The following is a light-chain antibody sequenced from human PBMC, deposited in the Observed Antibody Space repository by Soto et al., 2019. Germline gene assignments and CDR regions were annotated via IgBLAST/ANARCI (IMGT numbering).Light chain of an antibody. CDR2: DIS. J-gene: IGLJ1*01. CDR3: SSYTSSSTYV. V-gene: IGLV2-14*01. Sequence: QSLLTQPASLSGSPWQSITISCTGTSSAVGGYSYVSWYQQHPGKAPKLMIYDISNRPSGVSNRFSGSKSGNTASLTISGLQPEDEADYYCSSYTSSSTYVFGTGTKVTVL. CDR1: SSAVGGYSY.